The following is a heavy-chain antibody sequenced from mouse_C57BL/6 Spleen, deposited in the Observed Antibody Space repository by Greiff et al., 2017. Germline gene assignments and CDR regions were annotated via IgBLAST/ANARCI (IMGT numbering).Heavy chain of an antibody. Sequence: VQLQQSGPELVKPGASVKIPCKASGYTFTDYNMDWVKQSHGKSLEWIGDINPNNGGTIYNQKFKGKATLTVDKSSSTAYMELRSLTSEDTAVYYCATWVYYGSSYDAMDYWGQGTSVTVSS. J-gene: IGHJ4*01. D-gene: IGHD1-1*01. CDR1: GYTFTDYN. V-gene: IGHV1-18*01. CDR2: INPNNGGT. CDR3: ATWVYYGSSYDAMDY.